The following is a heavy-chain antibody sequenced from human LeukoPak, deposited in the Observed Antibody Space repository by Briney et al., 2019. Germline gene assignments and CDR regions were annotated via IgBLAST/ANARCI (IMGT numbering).Heavy chain of an antibody. Sequence: ASVKVSCRTSGFTFTGYYVHWIRQAPGQGLDWMGRINPNSGETIYTERFQGRVTMTRDTSISTAYMELSSLRSDDTAVYYCARDLVGGIWSAGFWGQGSLVTVSS. J-gene: IGHJ4*02. CDR3: ARDLVGGIWSAGF. V-gene: IGHV1-2*06. D-gene: IGHD3-3*01. CDR1: GFTFTGYY. CDR2: INPNSGET.